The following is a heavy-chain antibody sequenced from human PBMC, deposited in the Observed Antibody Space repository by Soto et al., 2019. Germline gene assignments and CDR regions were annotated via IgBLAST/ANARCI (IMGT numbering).Heavy chain of an antibody. CDR3: AGWTSESSLEV. CDR2: IYRDEDK. J-gene: IGHJ6*02. D-gene: IGHD2-2*01. CDR1: GFSLNTNGMG. Sequence: ITLKESGPTLVRPTQTLTLTCSFSGFSLNTNGMGVCWIRQPPGKAPGWLAFIYRDEDKRYSPALKTRPTDTTDTAKNEVVLTRTNQVPMDTGTENCAGWTSESSLEVWGQGTTVTVSS. V-gene: IGHV2-5*02.